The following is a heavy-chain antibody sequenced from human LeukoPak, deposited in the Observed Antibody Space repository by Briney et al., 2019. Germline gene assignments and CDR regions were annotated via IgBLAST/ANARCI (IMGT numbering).Heavy chain of an antibody. CDR2: INHSGWT. CDR3: ARGRFSRYCSGGSCYGPYYFDY. Sequence: SETLSLTRVVYVGSLSGYYWSWMRPPPGKGLEGVGEINHSGWTNLNPSLPSRLTISVDTSKNQFSLKLSSVTAADTAVYYCARGRFSRYCSGGSCYGPYYFDYWGQGTLVTVSS. J-gene: IGHJ4*02. D-gene: IGHD2-15*01. CDR1: VGSLSGYY. V-gene: IGHV4-34*01.